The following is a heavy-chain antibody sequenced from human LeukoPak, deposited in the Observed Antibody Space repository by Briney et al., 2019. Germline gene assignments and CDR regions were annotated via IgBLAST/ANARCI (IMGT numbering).Heavy chain of an antibody. V-gene: IGHV3-23*01. CDR1: EFSVGSNY. CDR2: ISGSGGST. CDR3: AKDRYGGNSVIFSEYFQH. J-gene: IGHJ1*01. D-gene: IGHD4-23*01. Sequence: GGSLRLSCAASEFSVGSNYMTWVRQAPGKGLEWVSAISGSGGSTYYADSVKGRFSISRDNSKNTLYLQMNSLRAEDTAVYYCAKDRYGGNSVIFSEYFQHWGQGTLVTVSS.